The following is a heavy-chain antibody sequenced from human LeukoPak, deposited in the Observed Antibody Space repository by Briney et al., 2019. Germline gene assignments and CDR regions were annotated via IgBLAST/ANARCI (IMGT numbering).Heavy chain of an antibody. D-gene: IGHD3-16*02. Sequence: PSETLSLTCAVYGGSFSGYYWSWIRQPPGKGLEWIGEINHSGSTSYNPSLKSRVTISVDTSKNQFSLKLSSVTAADTAVYYCARGRLNYYDYVWGSYRSHYFDYWGQGTLVTVSS. CDR2: INHSGST. J-gene: IGHJ4*02. V-gene: IGHV4-34*01. CDR3: ARGRLNYYDYVWGSYRSHYFDY. CDR1: GGSFSGYY.